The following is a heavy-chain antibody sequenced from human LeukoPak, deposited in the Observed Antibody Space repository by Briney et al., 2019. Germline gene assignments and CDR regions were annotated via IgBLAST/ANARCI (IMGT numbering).Heavy chain of an antibody. V-gene: IGHV3-48*04. CDR1: GFNFSSHT. D-gene: IGHD1-26*01. Sequence: GGSLRLSCAGSGFNFSSHTMNWVRQAPGKGLEWVSYISASDNTIYYADSVKGRFTISRDNAKNSLYLQMNSLRAEDTAVYYCARDRVRVGGYYGYWGQGTLVTVSS. CDR2: ISASDNTI. CDR3: ARDRVRVGGYYGY. J-gene: IGHJ4*02.